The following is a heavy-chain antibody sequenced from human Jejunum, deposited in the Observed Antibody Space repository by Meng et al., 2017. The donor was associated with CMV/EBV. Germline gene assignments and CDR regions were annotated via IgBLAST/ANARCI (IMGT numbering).Heavy chain of an antibody. V-gene: IGHV3-48*03. Sequence: FPFSNYEMNWVRQVPGKGLGWLSYINGGSKSIIYADSMTGRFTISRDNAKHSLYLQMSSLRDEDTAIYYCARARATTPEMNWFDPWGQGTLVTVSS. CDR3: ARARATTPEMNWFDP. J-gene: IGHJ5*02. D-gene: IGHD1/OR15-1a*01. CDR2: INGGSKSI. CDR1: FPFSNYE.